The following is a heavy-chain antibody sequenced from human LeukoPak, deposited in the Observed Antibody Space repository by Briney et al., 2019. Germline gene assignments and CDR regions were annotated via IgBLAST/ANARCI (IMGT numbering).Heavy chain of an antibody. V-gene: IGHV1-69*01. J-gene: IGHJ4*02. CDR2: IIPIFGTA. CDR3: ARVGWELPNPFDY. D-gene: IGHD1-26*01. CDR1: GGTFSSYA. Sequence: ASVKVSCKASGGTFSSYAISWVRQAPGQGLEWMGGIIPIFGTANYAQKFQGRVTITADESTSTAYMELSSLRSEDTAVYYCARVGWELPNPFDYWGQGTLVTVSS.